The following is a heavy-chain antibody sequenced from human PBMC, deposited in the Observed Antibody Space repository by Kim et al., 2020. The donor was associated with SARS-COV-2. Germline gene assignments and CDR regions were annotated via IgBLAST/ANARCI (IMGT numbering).Heavy chain of an antibody. Sequence: SETLSLTCAVYGGSFSGYYWSWIRQPPGKGLEWIGEINHSGSTNYNPSLKSRVTISVDTSKNQFSLKLSSVTAADTAVYYCARSPGLGARNSFDYWGQGTLVTVSS. J-gene: IGHJ4*02. V-gene: IGHV4-34*01. CDR3: ARSPGLGARNSFDY. CDR2: INHSGST. D-gene: IGHD3-9*01. CDR1: GGSFSGYY.